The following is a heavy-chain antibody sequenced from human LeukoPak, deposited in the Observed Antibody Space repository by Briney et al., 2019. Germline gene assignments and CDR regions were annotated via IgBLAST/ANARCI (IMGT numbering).Heavy chain of an antibody. CDR1: GGSISSYY. D-gene: IGHD4-17*01. Sequence: SETLSLTCTVSGGSISSYYWSWIRQPAGKGLEWIGRIYTSGSTNYNPSLKSRVTMSVDTSKNQFSLKLSSVAAADTAVYYCARNGDYVGWFDPWGQGTLVTVSS. J-gene: IGHJ5*02. V-gene: IGHV4-4*07. CDR3: ARNGDYVGWFDP. CDR2: IYTSGST.